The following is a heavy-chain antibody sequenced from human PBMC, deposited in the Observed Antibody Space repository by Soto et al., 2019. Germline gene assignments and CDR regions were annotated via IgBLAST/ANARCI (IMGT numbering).Heavy chain of an antibody. J-gene: IGHJ5*02. CDR1: GYTFTSYA. V-gene: IGHV1-3*01. Sequence: QVQLVQSGAEVKKPGASVKVSCKASGYTFTSYAMHWVRQAPGQRLEWMGWINAGNGNTKYSQKFQGRVTITRGTSASTAYMELSSLRSEDTAVYYCARACSGGSCYPGNWFDPWGQGTLVTVSS. D-gene: IGHD2-15*01. CDR2: INAGNGNT. CDR3: ARACSGGSCYPGNWFDP.